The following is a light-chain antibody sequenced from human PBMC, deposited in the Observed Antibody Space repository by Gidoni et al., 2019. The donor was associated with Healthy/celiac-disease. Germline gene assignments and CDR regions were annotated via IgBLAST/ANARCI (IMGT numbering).Light chain of an antibody. CDR2: AAS. V-gene: IGKV1-16*02. CDR1: QGISNS. J-gene: IGKJ4*01. CDR3: QQQNSYPPLT. Sequence: DVQLTQSPSSLSASVGDRVTIPCRASQGISNSLAWLQQKPGTAPNALIYAASSWKSGVPSKFSGSGSGTDVTLTISSRQPEEVATEYCQQQNSYPPLTFGGGTKLEIK.